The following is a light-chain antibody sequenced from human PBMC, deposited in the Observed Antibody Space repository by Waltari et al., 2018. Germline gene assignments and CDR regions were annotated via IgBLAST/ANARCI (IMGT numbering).Light chain of an antibody. Sequence: DIQMTQSPSTLSASVGDRVTITCRASQSISSWLAWYQQKPGKAPKLLIYKASSLESGVPSRFSGSGSGTEFTLTISSLQPDEFATYYCQQYNSYPIFTFGPGTKVDIK. V-gene: IGKV1-5*03. J-gene: IGKJ3*01. CDR1: QSISSW. CDR2: KAS. CDR3: QQYNSYPIFT.